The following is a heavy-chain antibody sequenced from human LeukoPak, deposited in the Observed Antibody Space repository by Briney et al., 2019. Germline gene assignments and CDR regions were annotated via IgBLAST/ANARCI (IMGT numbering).Heavy chain of an antibody. Sequence: GASVKVSCKASGYTFTSYGISWVRQAPGQGLEWMGWISAYNGNTNYAQKPQGRVTMTTDTSTSTAYMELRSLRSDDTAVYYCARGYYDSSGYAPYYYYYYYMDVWGKGTTVTVSS. CDR1: GYTFTSYG. J-gene: IGHJ6*03. V-gene: IGHV1-18*01. CDR3: ARGYYDSSGYAPYYYYYYYMDV. D-gene: IGHD3-22*01. CDR2: ISAYNGNT.